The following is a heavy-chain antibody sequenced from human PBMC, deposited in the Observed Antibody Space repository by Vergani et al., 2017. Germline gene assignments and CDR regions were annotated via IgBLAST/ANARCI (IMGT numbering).Heavy chain of an antibody. V-gene: IGHV3-7*01. CDR3: ARVPLVSGGWYDGDYFDY. CDR1: GFTFSSYW. J-gene: IGHJ4*02. Sequence: EVQLVESGGGLVQPGGSLRLSCAASGFTFSSYWMSWVRQAPGKGLEWVANIKQDGSEKYYVDSVKGRFTISRDNAKNSLYLQMNSLRAEDTAVYYCARVPLVSGGWYDGDYFDYWGQGTLVTVSS. CDR2: IKQDGSEK. D-gene: IGHD6-19*01.